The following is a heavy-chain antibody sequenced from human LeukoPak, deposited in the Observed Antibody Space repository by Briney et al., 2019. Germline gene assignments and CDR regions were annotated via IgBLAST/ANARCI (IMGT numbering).Heavy chain of an antibody. V-gene: IGHV1-69*05. CDR2: IIPIFGTA. CDR1: GGTFSSYA. CDR3: ASLVATPEDYYYMDV. Sequence: PVKVSCKASGGTFSSYAISWVRQAPGQGLEWMGGIIPIFGTANYAQKFQGRVTITTDESTSTAYMELSSLRSEDTAVYYCASLVATPEDYYYMDVWGKGTTVTVSS. D-gene: IGHD5-12*01. J-gene: IGHJ6*03.